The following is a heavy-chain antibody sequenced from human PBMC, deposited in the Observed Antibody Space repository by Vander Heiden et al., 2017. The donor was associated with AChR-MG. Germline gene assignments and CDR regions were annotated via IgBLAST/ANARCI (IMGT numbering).Heavy chain of an antibody. CDR2: FIPIFGTA. CDR3: ARRAYSSSNYYYYYGMDV. V-gene: IGHV1-69*06. CDR1: GGTFSSYA. J-gene: IGHJ6*02. D-gene: IGHD6-6*01. Sequence: QVQLVQSGAEVKKPGSSVKVSCKASGGTFSSYAISWVRQAPGQGLEWMGGFIPIFGTANYAQKFQGRVTSTADKSTSTAYMELSSLRSEDTAVYYCARRAYSSSNYYYYYGMDVWGQGTTVTVSS.